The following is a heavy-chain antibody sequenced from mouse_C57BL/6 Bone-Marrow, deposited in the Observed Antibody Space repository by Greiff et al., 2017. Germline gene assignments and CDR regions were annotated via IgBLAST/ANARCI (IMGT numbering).Heavy chain of an antibody. J-gene: IGHJ2*01. V-gene: IGHV1-82*01. CDR1: GYAFSSSW. Sequence: QVQLQQSGPELVKPGASVKISCKASGYAFSSSWMNWVKQRPGKGLEWIGRIYPGDGDTNYNGKFKGKATLTADKSSSTAYMQLSSLTSEESAVYFCASRRDYDGGDYFDDWGQGTTLTVSS. CDR3: ASRRDYDGGDYFDD. CDR2: IYPGDGDT. D-gene: IGHD2-4*01.